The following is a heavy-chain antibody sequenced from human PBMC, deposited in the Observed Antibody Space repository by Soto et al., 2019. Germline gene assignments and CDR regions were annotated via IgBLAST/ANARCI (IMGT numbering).Heavy chain of an antibody. D-gene: IGHD6-13*01. J-gene: IGHJ4*02. CDR2: INAGNGNT. CDR1: GYTFTSYA. CDR3: ARPYSSSWYYFDY. Sequence: ASVKVSCKASGYTFTSYAMHWVRQAPGQRLEWMGWINAGNGNTKYSQKFQGRVTITRDTSASTAYIELSSLRSEDTAVYYCARPYSSSWYYFDYWGQGTLVTVSS. V-gene: IGHV1-3*01.